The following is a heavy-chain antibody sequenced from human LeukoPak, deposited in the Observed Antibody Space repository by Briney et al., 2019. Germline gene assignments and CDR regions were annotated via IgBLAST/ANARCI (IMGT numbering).Heavy chain of an antibody. V-gene: IGHV3-11*01. Sequence: GGSLRLSCAASGFTFSDYYMSWIRQAPGKGLEWVSYISSSGSTIYYADSVKGRFTISRDNAKNSLYLQMNSLRAEDTAAYYCARECSGGSCYPDYWGQGTLVTVSS. CDR3: ARECSGGSCYPDY. CDR1: GFTFSDYY. J-gene: IGHJ4*02. D-gene: IGHD2-15*01. CDR2: ISSSGSTI.